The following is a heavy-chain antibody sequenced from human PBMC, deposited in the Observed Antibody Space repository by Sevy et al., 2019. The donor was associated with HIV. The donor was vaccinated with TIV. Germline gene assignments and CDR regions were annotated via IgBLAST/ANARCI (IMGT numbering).Heavy chain of an antibody. Sequence: GGSLRLSCAASGFTFDDYAMHWVRQAPGKGLEWVSLISWDGGSTYYADSVMGRFTISRDNSKNSLYLQMNSLRAEDTALYYCAKVGSSGWNLDYWGQGTLVTVSS. CDR1: GFTFDDYA. CDR2: ISWDGGST. D-gene: IGHD6-19*01. CDR3: AKVGSSGWNLDY. V-gene: IGHV3-43D*03. J-gene: IGHJ4*02.